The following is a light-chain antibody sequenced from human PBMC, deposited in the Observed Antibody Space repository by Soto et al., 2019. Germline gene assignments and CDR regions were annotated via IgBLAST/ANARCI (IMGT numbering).Light chain of an antibody. J-gene: IGKJ4*01. V-gene: IGKV3-15*01. CDR3: QHYNNLPLT. CDR1: QSVRSD. CDR2: GVS. Sequence: EIVMTQSPSTLSVSPWEGATLSFRASQSVRSDLAWYQHKPGLAPRLLIYGVSTRATGIPVRFSGSGSGTEFTLSISSLQSEDSAIYYCQHYNNLPLTFGGGTKVDIK.